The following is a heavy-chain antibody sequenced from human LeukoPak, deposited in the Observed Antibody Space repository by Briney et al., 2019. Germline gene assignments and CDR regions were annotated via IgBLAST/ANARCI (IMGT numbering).Heavy chain of an antibody. Sequence: ASVKVSSKASGYTFTGYYMHWVRQAPGQGLEWMGWINPNSGGTNYAQKFQGRVTMTRDTSISTAYMELSRLRSDDTAVYYCARALGYCSSTSCYSGWFDPWGQGTLVTVSS. D-gene: IGHD2-2*02. CDR3: ARALGYCSSTSCYSGWFDP. CDR1: GYTFTGYY. CDR2: INPNSGGT. J-gene: IGHJ5*02. V-gene: IGHV1-2*02.